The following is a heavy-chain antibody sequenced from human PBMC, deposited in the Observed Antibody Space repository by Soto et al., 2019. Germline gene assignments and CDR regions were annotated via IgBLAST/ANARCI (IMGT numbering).Heavy chain of an antibody. CDR2: IYYSGST. V-gene: IGHV4-61*01. J-gene: IGHJ5*01. CDR1: GDSVTGGNYY. D-gene: IGHD5-18*01. Sequence: SETLPLTCTVSGDSVTGGNYYWSCIRQPPGKGLEWIGHIYYSGSTNYRPSLKSRVTISLDTPNNHFSLKVTYVTAADTAVYYCATIPVDTYIISWFAPWGQGTLVTVSS. CDR3: ATIPVDTYIISWFAP.